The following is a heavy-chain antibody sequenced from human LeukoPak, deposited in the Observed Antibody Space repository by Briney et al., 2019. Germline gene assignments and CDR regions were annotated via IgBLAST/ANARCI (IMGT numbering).Heavy chain of an antibody. J-gene: IGHJ4*02. V-gene: IGHV3-7*01. CDR1: GFTFSDYW. D-gene: IGHD1-26*01. CDR3: AKVGAWELQRVFEN. CDR2: VGRDGSEK. Sequence: PGGSLRLTCAASGFTFSDYWMTWVRQVPGKGLEWVANVGRDGSEKNYVDSVNGRFTISRDNAKKSLYLEMNSLRVEDTALYYCAKVGAWELQRVFENWGQGTLVTVYS.